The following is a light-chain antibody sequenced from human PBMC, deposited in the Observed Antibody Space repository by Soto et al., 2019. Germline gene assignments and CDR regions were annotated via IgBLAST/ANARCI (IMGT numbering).Light chain of an antibody. CDR1: SSDVGGYNY. J-gene: IGLJ2*01. V-gene: IGLV2-8*01. CDR2: DVS. Sequence: QSVLTQPPSASGSPGQSVTISCTGRSSDVGGYNYVSWYQQYPGKAPKLMIYDVSKRPSGVPDRFSGYKSGNTASLTVSGLQAEDEADYYCSSYAGTNNALFGGGTKLTVL. CDR3: SSYAGTNNAL.